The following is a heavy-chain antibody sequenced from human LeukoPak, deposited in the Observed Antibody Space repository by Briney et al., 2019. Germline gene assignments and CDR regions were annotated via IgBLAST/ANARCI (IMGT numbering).Heavy chain of an antibody. V-gene: IGHV1-8*01. D-gene: IGHD5-18*01. CDR1: GYTFTSYD. CDR3: AIMDTAMVPLDY. Sequence: ASVKVSCKASGYTFTSYDINWVRQATGQGLEWMGWMNPNSGNTGYAQKFQGRVTMTRNTSISTAYVELSSLRSEDTAVYYCAIMDTAMVPLDYWGQGTLVTVSS. CDR2: MNPNSGNT. J-gene: IGHJ4*02.